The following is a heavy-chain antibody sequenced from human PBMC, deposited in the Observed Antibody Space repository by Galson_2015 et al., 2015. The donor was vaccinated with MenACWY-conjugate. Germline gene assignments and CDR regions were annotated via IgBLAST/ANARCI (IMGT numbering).Heavy chain of an antibody. Sequence: SLRLSCAASGFTVSSNYMSWVRQAPGKGLEWVSVIYSGGSTYYADSVKGRFTISRDNSKNTLYLQMNSLRAEDTAVYYCARVSGGPYGDYGQDFWGQGTLVTVSS. J-gene: IGHJ4*02. CDR1: GFTVSSNY. CDR2: IYSGGST. D-gene: IGHD4-17*01. V-gene: IGHV3-53*01. CDR3: ARVSGGPYGDYGQDF.